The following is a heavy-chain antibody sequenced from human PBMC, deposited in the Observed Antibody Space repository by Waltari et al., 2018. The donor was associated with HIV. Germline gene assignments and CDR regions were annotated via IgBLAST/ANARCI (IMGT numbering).Heavy chain of an antibody. V-gene: IGHV1-69*08. Sequence: QVQLVQSGAEVKKPGSSVKVSCKASGGTFSSYTISWVRQAPGQGLEWMGRIIPILGIANYAQKFQGRVTITADKSTSTAYMELSSLRSEDTAVYYCAREGYSYGYRPLLNYYYGMDVWGQGTTVTVSS. CDR1: GGTFSSYT. CDR3: AREGYSYGYRPLLNYYYGMDV. CDR2: IIPILGIA. J-gene: IGHJ6*02. D-gene: IGHD5-18*01.